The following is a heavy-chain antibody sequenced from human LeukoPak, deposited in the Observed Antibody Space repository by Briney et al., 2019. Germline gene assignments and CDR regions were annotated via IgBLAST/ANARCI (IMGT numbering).Heavy chain of an antibody. Sequence: TGGSLRLSCAASGFTFDDYAMHWVRQAPGKGLEWVSGFSWNSGSIGYADSVKGRFTISRDNAKNSLYLQMNSLRAEDTALYYCAKDKNGWVVAAQEWGQGTLVTVSS. CDR2: FSWNSGSI. CDR1: GFTFDDYA. V-gene: IGHV3-9*01. D-gene: IGHD2-15*01. CDR3: AKDKNGWVVAAQE. J-gene: IGHJ4*02.